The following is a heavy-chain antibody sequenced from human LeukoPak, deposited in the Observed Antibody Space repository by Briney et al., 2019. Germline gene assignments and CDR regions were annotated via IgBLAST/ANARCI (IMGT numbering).Heavy chain of an antibody. CDR1: GYSIRNGDY. V-gene: IGHV4-38-2*01. J-gene: IGHJ4*02. D-gene: IGHD6-6*01. CDR3: ARNSSSGFFDY. CDR2: MYNSVSI. Sequence: ASETLSLTGVVSGYSIRNGDYWGWIRQSPGKGLEWIASMYNSVSIHYNPSLKSRVTILVDTSKNEFSLKMRSVTAADTAVYYCARNSSSGFFDYWGQGTLATVSS.